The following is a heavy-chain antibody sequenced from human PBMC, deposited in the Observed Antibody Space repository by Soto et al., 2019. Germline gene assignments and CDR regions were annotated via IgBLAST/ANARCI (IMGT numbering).Heavy chain of an antibody. J-gene: IGHJ6*02. V-gene: IGHV3-53*01. D-gene: IGHD6-13*01. CDR3: ARDRIEAAGTPRFNYYYGMDV. CDR1: GFTVSSAY. CDR2: IYGGLTT. Sequence: PGGSLRLSCAASGFTVSSAYMTWVRQAPGKGLEWVSVIYGGLTTSYADSVKGRFTISRDNSKNTVFLQMNSLRGEGTAVYYCARDRIEAAGTPRFNYYYGMDVWGQGTTVTVSS.